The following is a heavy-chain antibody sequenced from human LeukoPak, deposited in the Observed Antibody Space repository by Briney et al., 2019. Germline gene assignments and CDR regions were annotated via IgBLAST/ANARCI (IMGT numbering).Heavy chain of an antibody. Sequence: GGSLRLSCAASGFTFSDYYMSWIRQAPGKGLEWVSYISSSSSYTNYADSVKGRFTISRDNAKNSLYLQMNSLRAADTAIYYCAKDKGRIIIAAPKDAFDIWGQGTMVTVSS. J-gene: IGHJ3*02. V-gene: IGHV3-11*05. D-gene: IGHD6-6*01. CDR3: AKDKGRIIIAAPKDAFDI. CDR2: ISSSSSYT. CDR1: GFTFSDYY.